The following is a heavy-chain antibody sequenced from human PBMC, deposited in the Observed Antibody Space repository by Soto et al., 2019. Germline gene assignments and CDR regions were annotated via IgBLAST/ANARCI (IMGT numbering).Heavy chain of an antibody. CDR2: FDPENTDT. Sequence: ASVKVSCKVSGYRLIELSMHWVRQAPGKGLEWMGGFDPENTDTTYAQKFQGRVIMTTDISSNTAYMELRSLRSDDTAVYYCARDYDHNWFDPWGQGTLVTVSS. J-gene: IGHJ5*02. V-gene: IGHV1-24*01. CDR3: ARDYDHNWFDP. CDR1: GYRLIELS. D-gene: IGHD3-3*01.